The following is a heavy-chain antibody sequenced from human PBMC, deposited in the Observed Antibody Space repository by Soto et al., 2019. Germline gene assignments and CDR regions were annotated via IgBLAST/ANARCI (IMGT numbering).Heavy chain of an antibody. Sequence: QLQLQESGPGLVKPSETLSLTCTVYGGSISSSSYYWGWIRQHPGKGLEWIGSISYSGSTYYNPSLKNRVTISVYTSKNQFSLKLSSVTAADTAVYYCARTGSYSSSWYGAFDYWGHGTLVTVSS. V-gene: IGHV4-39*01. CDR2: ISYSGST. J-gene: IGHJ4*01. CDR1: GGSISSSSYY. D-gene: IGHD6-13*01. CDR3: ARTGSYSSSWYGAFDY.